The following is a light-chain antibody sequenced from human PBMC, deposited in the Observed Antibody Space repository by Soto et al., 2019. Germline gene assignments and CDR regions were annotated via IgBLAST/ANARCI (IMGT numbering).Light chain of an antibody. V-gene: IGKV4-1*01. CDR2: WAY. CDR3: QQYDRTPLT. Sequence: DIVMTQSPDSLAVSLGERATINCKSSQNLLYSSNNKNYLAWYQQKPGQPPKLLIYWAYTRESGVPDRFSGSGSGTDFTLTISSLQAEDVAFYYCQQYDRTPLTFGGGTKVEIK. CDR1: QNLLYSSNNKNY. J-gene: IGKJ4*01.